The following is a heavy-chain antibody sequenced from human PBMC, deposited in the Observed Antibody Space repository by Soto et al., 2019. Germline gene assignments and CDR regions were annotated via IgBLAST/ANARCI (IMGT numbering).Heavy chain of an antibody. CDR1: GYTFTSYY. Sequence: ASVKVSCKASGYTFTSYYMHWERQAPGQGLEWMGIINPSGGSTSYAQKFQGRVTMTRDTSTSTVYMELSSLRSEDTAVYYCARAGPYYYDSSGSMTFDYWGQGTLVTVSS. CDR2: INPSGGST. J-gene: IGHJ4*02. D-gene: IGHD3-22*01. V-gene: IGHV1-46*01. CDR3: ARAGPYYYDSSGSMTFDY.